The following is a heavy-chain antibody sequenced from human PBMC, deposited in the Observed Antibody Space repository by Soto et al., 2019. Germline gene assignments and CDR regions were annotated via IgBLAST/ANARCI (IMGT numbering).Heavy chain of an antibody. CDR3: ASSPYYDIGSTAVDYYYGMDV. CDR1: GYTFTNYG. V-gene: IGHV1-18*01. D-gene: IGHD3-9*01. J-gene: IGHJ6*02. Sequence: GASVKVSCKASGYTFTNYGISWVRQAPGQGLEWMGWINVYNGNTKYAQKVQGRITMTRDTSTSTAYMELSSLRSEDTAVYYCASSPYYDIGSTAVDYYYGMDVWGQGTTVTVSS. CDR2: INVYNGNT.